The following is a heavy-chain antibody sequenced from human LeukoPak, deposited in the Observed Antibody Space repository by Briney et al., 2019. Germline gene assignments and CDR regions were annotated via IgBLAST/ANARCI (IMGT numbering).Heavy chain of an antibody. CDR2: INHSGST. CDR1: GGSFSGYY. CDR3: ARGLPPWRYYYMDV. Sequence: PSETLSLTXAVYGGSFSGYYWSWLPPPPGKGLECSVEINHSGSTNYNPSLKSRVTISVDTSKIQFSLKLSSVTAADTAVYYCARGLPPWRYYYMDVWGKGTTVTVSS. V-gene: IGHV4-34*01. J-gene: IGHJ6*03.